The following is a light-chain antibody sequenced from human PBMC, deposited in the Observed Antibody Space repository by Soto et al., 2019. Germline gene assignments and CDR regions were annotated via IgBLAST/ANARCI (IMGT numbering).Light chain of an antibody. CDR1: QSVTIY. CDR3: QQRSYWR. J-gene: IGKJ4*01. Sequence: EIVMTQSPATLSVSPGERATLSCRASQSVTIYLAWYQQKPGQAPRLLIYSASTRATGIPARFSGSGSGTDFTLTITSLEPEDFAVYYCQQRSYWRFGGGTRVQIK. CDR2: SAS. V-gene: IGKV3-11*01.